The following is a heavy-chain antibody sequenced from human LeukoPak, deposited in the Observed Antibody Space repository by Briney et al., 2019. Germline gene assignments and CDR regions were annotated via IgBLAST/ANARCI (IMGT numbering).Heavy chain of an antibody. CDR2: TYYRSKWYN. Sequence: SQTLSLTCAISGDSVSGNSAAWNWIRQSPSRGLEWLGRTYYRSKWYNDYAVSVKSRITINPDTSKNQFSLQLNSVTPEDTAVYYCARGVYCTNGVCYTVNWFDPWGQGTLVTVSS. CDR3: ARGVYCTNGVCYTVNWFDP. CDR1: GDSVSGNSAA. D-gene: IGHD2-8*01. J-gene: IGHJ5*02. V-gene: IGHV6-1*01.